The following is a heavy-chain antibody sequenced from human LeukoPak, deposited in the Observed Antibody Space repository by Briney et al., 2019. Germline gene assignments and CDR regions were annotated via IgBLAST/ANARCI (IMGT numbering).Heavy chain of an antibody. Sequence: PSETLSLTCTVSGGSISSSSYYWGWIRQPPGKGLEWIGEINHSGSTNYNPSLKSRVTISVDTSKNQFSLKLSSVTAADTAVYYCARHVQITRWPRTLFDYWGQGTLVTVSS. V-gene: IGHV4-39*01. D-gene: IGHD4-23*01. CDR1: GGSISSSSYY. CDR3: ARHVQITRWPRTLFDY. CDR2: INHSGST. J-gene: IGHJ4*02.